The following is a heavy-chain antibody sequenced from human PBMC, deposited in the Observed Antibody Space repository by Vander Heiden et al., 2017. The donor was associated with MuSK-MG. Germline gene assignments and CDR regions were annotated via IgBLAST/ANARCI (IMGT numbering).Heavy chain of an antibody. V-gene: IGHV1-3*01. CDR3: ARGIWTRGSSAPYYFDY. CDR1: GYTFTGYA. J-gene: IGHJ4*02. Sequence: QVHLVQSGAEVKKPGASVKVSCKTSGYTFTGYAIQWVRQAPGQRLEWMGWINAGNDDRRYSQNFQGRVTITRDASASTAYMELRSLSSEDTAIYYCARGIWTRGSSAPYYFDYWGQGTLVTVSS. D-gene: IGHD3-3*01. CDR2: INAGNDDR.